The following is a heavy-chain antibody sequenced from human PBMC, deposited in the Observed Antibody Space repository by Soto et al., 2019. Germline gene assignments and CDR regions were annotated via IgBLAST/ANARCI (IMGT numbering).Heavy chain of an antibody. CDR2: MSAYNGKT. Sequence: ASVKVSCKASGYTFTSCGISWVRQAPGQGLEWMGWMSAYNGKTNCAQKRQGRGTMTTDTSTSPAYMELRSLRPDDTAVHYCASDGGMVYARDRYLNWFEASGQATLVSVSS. CDR3: ASDGGMVYARDRYLNWFEA. V-gene: IGHV1-18*01. D-gene: IGHD2-8*01. J-gene: IGHJ5*02. CDR1: GYTFTSCG.